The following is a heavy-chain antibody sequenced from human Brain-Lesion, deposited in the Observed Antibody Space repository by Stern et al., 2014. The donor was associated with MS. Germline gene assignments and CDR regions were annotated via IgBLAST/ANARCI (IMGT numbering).Heavy chain of an antibody. CDR2: IFKSGRT. J-gene: IGHJ6*02. V-gene: IGHV4-61*02. CDR3: ARGRVVPGFQYYATDV. D-gene: IGHD2-2*01. Sequence: QVQLQQSGPGLVKPSQTLSLSCTVSGGSISSGGYYWSRIRQPAGKGLEWIGRIFKSGRTSYNPPLNRPVSLSIDKPTTQFSRRLNPMTAADTAVYYCARGRVVPGFQYYATDVWGQGTTVIVSS. CDR1: GGSISSGGYY.